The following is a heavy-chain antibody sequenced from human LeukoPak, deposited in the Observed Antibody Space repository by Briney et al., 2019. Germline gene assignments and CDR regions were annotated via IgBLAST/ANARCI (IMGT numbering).Heavy chain of an antibody. V-gene: IGHV4-34*01. CDR3: ARGRYPPRRFFDV. CDR2: IIESEARNA. CDR1: GQSLISYS. J-gene: IGHJ2*01. D-gene: IGHD3-16*02. Sequence: SETLSLTCDVFGQSLISYSWACTWIRQPPGEGLEWIGGIIESEARNASYNPSLESRVSIEMDTSKKQFSLPLTSMTAADTAIYYCARGRYPPRRFFDVWGRGTLVTVSS.